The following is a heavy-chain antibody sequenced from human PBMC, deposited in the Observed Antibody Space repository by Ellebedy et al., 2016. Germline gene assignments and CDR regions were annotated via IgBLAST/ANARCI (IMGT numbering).Heavy chain of an antibody. CDR1: GFTVSSNE. Sequence: GESLKISCAASGFTVSSNEMSWVRQAPGKGLEWVSSISGGSTYYADSRKGRFTISRDNSKNTLHLQMNSLRAEDTAVYYCARDLGIAVAGTFDYWGQGTLVTVSS. CDR2: ISGGST. V-gene: IGHV3-38-3*01. CDR3: ARDLGIAVAGTFDY. D-gene: IGHD6-19*01. J-gene: IGHJ4*02.